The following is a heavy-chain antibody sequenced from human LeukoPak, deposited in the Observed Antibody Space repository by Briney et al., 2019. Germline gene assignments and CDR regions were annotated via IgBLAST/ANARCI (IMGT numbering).Heavy chain of an antibody. V-gene: IGHV3-21*01. CDR2: ISSSSSYI. D-gene: IGHD1-26*01. Sequence: GGSLRLSCAASGFTFSSYSMNWVRQAPGKGLEWVSSISSSSSYIYYADSVKGRFTISRDNAKNSLYLQMNSLRAEDTAVYYCARHSVGATPLYYYYGMDVWGQGTTVTVSS. CDR1: GFTFSSYS. J-gene: IGHJ6*02. CDR3: ARHSVGATPLYYYYGMDV.